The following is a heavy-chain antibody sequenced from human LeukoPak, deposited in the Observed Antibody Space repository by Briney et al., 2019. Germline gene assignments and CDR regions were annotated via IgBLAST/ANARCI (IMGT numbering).Heavy chain of an antibody. Sequence: GGSLRLSCAASGFTFSSYWMHWVRQAPGKGLVWVSRISSDGSSTSYADSMKGRFTIFRDNAKNTLYLQMNSLGAEDTAVYYYARALPPSVNTPWKWGQGTQVTVSS. CDR3: ARALPPSVNTPWK. V-gene: IGHV3-74*01. D-gene: IGHD1-1*01. J-gene: IGHJ4*02. CDR2: ISSDGSST. CDR1: GFTFSSYW.